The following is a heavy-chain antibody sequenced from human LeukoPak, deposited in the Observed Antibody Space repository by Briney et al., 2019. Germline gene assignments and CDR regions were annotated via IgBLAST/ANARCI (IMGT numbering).Heavy chain of an antibody. Sequence: SETLSLTCTVSGGSISGYYWSWIRQPPGKGLEWIGYIYYNGSTNYNPSLKSRVTISVDTSKNQFSLKLSSVTAADTAVYYCARGGAGIQLWFDYWGQGTLVTVSS. J-gene: IGHJ4*02. D-gene: IGHD5-18*01. CDR1: GGSISGYY. V-gene: IGHV4-59*12. CDR2: IYYNGST. CDR3: ARGGAGIQLWFDY.